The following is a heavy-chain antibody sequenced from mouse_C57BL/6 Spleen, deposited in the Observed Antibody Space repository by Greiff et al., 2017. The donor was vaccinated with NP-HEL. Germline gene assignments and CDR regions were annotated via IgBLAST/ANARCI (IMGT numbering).Heavy chain of an antibody. CDR2: IYPGDGDT. Sequence: VQLQQSGPELVKPGASVKISCKASGYAFSSSWMNWVKQRPGKGLEWIGRIYPGDGDTNYNGKFKGEATLTADKSSSTAYMQLSSLTSEDSAVYFCARERELGRFAYWGQGTLVTVSA. V-gene: IGHV1-82*01. J-gene: IGHJ3*01. CDR3: ARERELGRFAY. CDR1: GYAFSSSW. D-gene: IGHD4-1*01.